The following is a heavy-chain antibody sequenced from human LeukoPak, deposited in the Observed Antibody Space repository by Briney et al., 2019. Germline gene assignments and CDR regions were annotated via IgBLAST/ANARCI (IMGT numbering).Heavy chain of an antibody. D-gene: IGHD2-2*01. V-gene: IGHV1-46*01. CDR3: ARDRVPARNYMDV. CDR1: GYTLTGYY. Sequence: GASVKVSCKASGYTLTGYYMHWVRQAPGQGLEWMGIINPSGGSTSYAQKFQGRVTMTRDTSTSTVYMELSSLRSEDTAVYYCARDRVPARNYMDVWGKGTTVTVSS. CDR2: INPSGGST. J-gene: IGHJ6*03.